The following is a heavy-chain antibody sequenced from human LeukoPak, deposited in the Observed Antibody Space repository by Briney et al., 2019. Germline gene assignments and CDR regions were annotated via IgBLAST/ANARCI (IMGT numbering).Heavy chain of an antibody. D-gene: IGHD4-17*01. CDR1: GFTFSSYA. Sequence: GGSLRLSCAASGFTFSSYAMRWVRQAPGKGLEWVAVISYDGSNKYYADSVKGRFTISRDNSKNTLYLQMNSLRAEDTAVYYCASNHGDYGKYWGQGTLVTVSS. CDR3: ASNHGDYGKY. V-gene: IGHV3-30*01. CDR2: ISYDGSNK. J-gene: IGHJ4*02.